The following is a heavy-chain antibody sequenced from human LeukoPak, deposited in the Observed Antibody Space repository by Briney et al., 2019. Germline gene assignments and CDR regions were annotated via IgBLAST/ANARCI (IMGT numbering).Heavy chain of an antibody. D-gene: IGHD3-16*02. V-gene: IGHV3-7*01. CDR2: IKHDGSEK. Sequence: PGGSLRLSCAASGFIFSSYWMSWVRQAPGKGLEWVAEIKHDGSEKHHVDSVTGRFTISRDNAKNSLYLQMYSLRAEDTAVYYCASMITFGGVIVPPFDYWGQGTLVTVSS. CDR1: GFIFSSYW. J-gene: IGHJ4*02. CDR3: ASMITFGGVIVPPFDY.